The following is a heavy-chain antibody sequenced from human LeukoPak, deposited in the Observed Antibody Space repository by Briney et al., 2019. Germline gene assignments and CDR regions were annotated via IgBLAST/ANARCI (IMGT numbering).Heavy chain of an antibody. CDR2: IKQDGSEK. V-gene: IGHV3-7*01. Sequence: GGSLRLSCAASGFTFSSYWMSWVRQAPGKGLERVANIKQDGSEKYYVDSVKGRFTISRDNAKNSLYLQMNSLRAEGTAVYYCARDSRIPYDYVWGSYRYSASFDYWGQGTLVTVSS. J-gene: IGHJ4*02. D-gene: IGHD3-16*02. CDR3: ARDSRIPYDYVWGSYRYSASFDY. CDR1: GFTFSSYW.